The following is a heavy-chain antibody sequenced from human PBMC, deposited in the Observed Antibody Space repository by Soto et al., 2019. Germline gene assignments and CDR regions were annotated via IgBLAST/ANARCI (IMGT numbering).Heavy chain of an antibody. J-gene: IGHJ4*02. CDR1: GYTFTGYY. CDR2: ISAYNGNT. D-gene: IGHD2-15*01. V-gene: IGHV1-18*04. Sequence: GASVKVSCKASGYTFTGYYMHWVRQAPGEGLEWMGWISAYNGNTNYAQKLQGRVTMTTDTSTNTAYMELWSLRSDDTAVYYCATLAVPFDYWGQGTLVTVSS. CDR3: ATLAVPFDY.